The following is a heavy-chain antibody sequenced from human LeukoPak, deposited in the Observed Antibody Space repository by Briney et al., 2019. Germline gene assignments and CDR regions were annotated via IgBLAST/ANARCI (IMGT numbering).Heavy chain of an antibody. CDR2: IRSKANSYAT. J-gene: IGHJ3*02. CDR1: GXTFSGSA. CDR3: TRLDAFDI. V-gene: IGHV3-73*01. Sequence: GGSLRLSCAASGXTFSGSAMHWVRQASGKGLEWVGRIRSKANSYATAYAASVKGRFTISRDDSKNTAYLQMNSLKTEDTAVYYCTRLDAFDIWGQGTMVTVSS.